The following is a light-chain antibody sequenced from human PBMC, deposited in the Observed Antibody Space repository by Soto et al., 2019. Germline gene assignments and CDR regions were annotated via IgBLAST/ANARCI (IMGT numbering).Light chain of an antibody. V-gene: IGLV1-40*01. CDR2: GNS. Sequence: QSVLTQPPSVSGAPGQRVTISCTGSSSNIGAGYDVHWYQQLPGTAPKLLIYGNSNRPSGVPDRFSGSKSGTTASLAITGLQAEDEADYYCQSYDSSLVFGGGTKLTFL. CDR3: QSYDSSLV. J-gene: IGLJ2*01. CDR1: SSNIGAGYD.